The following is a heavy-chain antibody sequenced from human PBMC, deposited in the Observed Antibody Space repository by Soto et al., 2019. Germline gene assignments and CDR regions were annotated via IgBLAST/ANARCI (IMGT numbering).Heavy chain of an antibody. Sequence: PGGSLRLSCAASGFTVSSNYMSWVRQAPGKGLEWVSVIYSGGSTYYADSVKGRFTISRDNSKNTLYLQMNSLRAEDTAVYYCARAQAGGYDSSGYYKKYYFDYWGQGTLVTVSS. D-gene: IGHD3-22*01. J-gene: IGHJ4*02. V-gene: IGHV3-53*01. CDR3: ARAQAGGYDSSGYYKKYYFDY. CDR2: IYSGGST. CDR1: GFTVSSNY.